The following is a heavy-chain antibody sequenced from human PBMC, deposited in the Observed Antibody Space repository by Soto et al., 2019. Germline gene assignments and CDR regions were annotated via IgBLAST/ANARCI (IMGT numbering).Heavy chain of an antibody. J-gene: IGHJ3*02. D-gene: IGHD3-22*01. CDR1: GFTFSSYE. CDR3: ARSARGPYYDSSGYPFGAFDI. Sequence: GGSLRLSCAASGFTFSSYEMNWVRQAPGKGLEWVSYISSSGSTIYYADSVKGRFTISRDNAKNSLYLQMNSLRAEDTAVDYCARSARGPYYDSSGYPFGAFDIWGQGTMVTVSS. CDR2: ISSSGSTI. V-gene: IGHV3-48*03.